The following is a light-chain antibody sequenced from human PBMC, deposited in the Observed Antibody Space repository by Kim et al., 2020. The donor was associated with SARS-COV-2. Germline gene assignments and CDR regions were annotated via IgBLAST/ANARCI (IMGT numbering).Light chain of an antibody. CDR1: KKIYNW. CDR3: QQDNYY. V-gene: IGKV1-5*01. CDR2: DAS. Sequence: KLSDYVGDRVPITYRDRKKIYNWLDWYQQKGEKAPKHLIYDASTLETGVPSRFSGSGSGTEFTLTINSLQPDDSATYYCQQDNYYFGQGTKLEI. J-gene: IGKJ2*01.